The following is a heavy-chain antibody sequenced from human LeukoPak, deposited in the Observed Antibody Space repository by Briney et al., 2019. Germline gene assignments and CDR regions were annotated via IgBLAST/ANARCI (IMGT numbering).Heavy chain of an antibody. Sequence: GASVKVSCKASGYTFTSYDINWVRQATGQGLEWLGWMNPNSGNTGYAQKFQGRVTMTRDTSISTAYMELSSLRSEDTAAYYCARAYCSGGSCYSGYWGQGTLVTVSS. CDR1: GYTFTSYD. V-gene: IGHV1-8*01. D-gene: IGHD2-15*01. CDR2: MNPNSGNT. J-gene: IGHJ4*01. CDR3: ARAYCSGGSCYSGY.